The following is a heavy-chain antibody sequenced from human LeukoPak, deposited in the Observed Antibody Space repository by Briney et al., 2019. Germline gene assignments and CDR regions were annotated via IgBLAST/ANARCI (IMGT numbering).Heavy chain of an antibody. CDR1: GYTFTSYA. V-gene: IGHV7-4-1*02. Sequence: ASVKVSCKASGYTFTSYAMNWVRQAPGQGLEWMGWINTNTGNPTYAQGFTGRFVFSLDTSVSTAYLQISSLKAEDTAVYYCAGCNSSWYFLSHGMDVWGQGTTVTVSS. J-gene: IGHJ6*02. CDR2: INTNTGNP. CDR3: AGCNSSWYFLSHGMDV. D-gene: IGHD6-13*01.